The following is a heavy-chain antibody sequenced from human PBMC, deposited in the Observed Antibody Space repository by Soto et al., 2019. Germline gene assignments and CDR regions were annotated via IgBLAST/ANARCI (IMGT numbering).Heavy chain of an antibody. J-gene: IGHJ3*02. D-gene: IGHD4-17*01. CDR2: IWYDGSNK. CDR1: GFTFSSYG. Sequence: QVQLVESGGGVVQPGRSLRLSCAASGFTFSSYGMHWVRQAPGKGLEWVAVIWYDGSNKYYADSVKGRFTISRDNSKNTLYLQMNSLRAEDTAVYYCARAHDYGDLFHAFDIWGQGTMVTVSS. V-gene: IGHV3-33*01. CDR3: ARAHDYGDLFHAFDI.